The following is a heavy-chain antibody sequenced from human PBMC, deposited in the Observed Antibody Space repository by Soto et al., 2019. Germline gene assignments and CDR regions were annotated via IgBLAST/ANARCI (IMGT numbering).Heavy chain of an antibody. Sequence: QIQLVQSGGEAKKPGASVKVSCRAYGYTFSSHGISWVRQAPGKGPEWMGWVSAYTGNRKYAEKFTERFALTTDTSARPVDMDLGNLRSDASAVYYCARARRESVEVFVGYVDWGQVALGTVSS. CDR2: VSAYTGNR. D-gene: IGHD3-16*01. V-gene: IGHV1-18*04. CDR3: ARARRESVEVFVGYVD. CDR1: GYTFSSHG. J-gene: IGHJ4*02.